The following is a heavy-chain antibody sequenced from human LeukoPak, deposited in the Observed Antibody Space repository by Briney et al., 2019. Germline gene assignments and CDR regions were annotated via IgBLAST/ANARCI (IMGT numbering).Heavy chain of an antibody. D-gene: IGHD6-25*01. CDR1: GGSISSSNW. CDR3: ARGEKERPRAHPYFHQIGG. CDR2: INTSGTT. V-gene: IGHV4-4*02. Sequence: SGTLSLTCAVSGGSISSSNWWSWVRQPAGRGLEWIGRINTSGTTNYNPSLESRVTMSADTAKNQLFLKLTSLTAADTAIYYFARGEKERPRAHPYFHQIGGWGKGTTVTVSS. J-gene: IGHJ6*01.